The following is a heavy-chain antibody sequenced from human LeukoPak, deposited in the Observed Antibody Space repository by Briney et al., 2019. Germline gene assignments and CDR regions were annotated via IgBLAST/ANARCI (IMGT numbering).Heavy chain of an antibody. CDR2: SNTNTVNP. CDR3: ARDSSSSLVDYYYYMDV. J-gene: IGHJ6*03. Sequence: ASGKVSCKAAGDTFASYAMDGVRQAPGQGLEWRGWSNTNTVNPPYAQGFTGRLVFSLDTSVSTAYLQISSLKAEDTAVYYCARDSSSSLVDYYYYMDVWGKGTTVTVSS. CDR1: GDTFASYA. V-gene: IGHV7-4-1*02. D-gene: IGHD6-6*01.